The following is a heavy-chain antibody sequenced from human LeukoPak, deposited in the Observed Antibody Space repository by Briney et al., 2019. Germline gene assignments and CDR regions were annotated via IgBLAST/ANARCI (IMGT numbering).Heavy chain of an antibody. V-gene: IGHV4-61*02. Sequence: SETLSLTCTVSGGSISSGSYYWSWIRQPAGKGLEWIGRIYTSGSTNYNPSLKSRVTISVDTSKNQFSLKLSSVTAADTAIYYCARALNIEASYYFQYWGQGTLVTVSS. CDR1: GGSISSGSYY. D-gene: IGHD2/OR15-2a*01. J-gene: IGHJ4*02. CDR2: IYTSGST. CDR3: ARALNIEASYYFQY.